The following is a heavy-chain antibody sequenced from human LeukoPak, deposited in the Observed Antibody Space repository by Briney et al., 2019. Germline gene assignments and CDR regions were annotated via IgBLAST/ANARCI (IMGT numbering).Heavy chain of an antibody. CDR1: GGSISSSSYY. Sequence: SETLSLTCTVSGGSISSSSYYWGWIRQPPGKGLEWIGSIYYSGSTYYNPSLKSRVTISVDTSKNQFSLKLSSVTAADTAVYYCARDFYYDSSGYYYLDYFDYWGQGTLVTVSS. CDR2: IYYSGST. D-gene: IGHD3-22*01. J-gene: IGHJ4*02. V-gene: IGHV4-39*07. CDR3: ARDFYYDSSGYYYLDYFDY.